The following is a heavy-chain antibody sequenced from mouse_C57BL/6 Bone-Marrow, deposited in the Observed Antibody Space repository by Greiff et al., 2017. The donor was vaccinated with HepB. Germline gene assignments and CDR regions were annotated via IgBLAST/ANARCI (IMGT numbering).Heavy chain of an antibody. V-gene: IGHV7-1*01. CDR2: SRNKAYDYTT. CDR3: ARDASQASYAMDY. J-gene: IGHJ4*01. D-gene: IGHD3-2*02. Sequence: EVQVVESGGGLVQSGRSLRLSCATSGFTFSDFYMAWVRHAPGKGLEWIAASRNKAYDYTTEYSASVKGRFIVSRDTSQSILYLQMNALRAEDTAIYYCARDASQASYAMDYWGQGTSVTVSS. CDR1: GFTFSDFY.